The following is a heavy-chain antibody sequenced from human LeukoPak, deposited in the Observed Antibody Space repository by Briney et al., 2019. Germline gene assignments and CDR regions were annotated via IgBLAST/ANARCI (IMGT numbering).Heavy chain of an antibody. D-gene: IGHD2-15*01. J-gene: IGHJ4*02. CDR3: ASVRYCSGGSCYSSFDY. Sequence: PSETLSLTCAVSGGSISSGGYSWSWIRQPPGKGLEWIGYIYYSGSTTYNPSLTSRVTMSVDMSKNQFSLKLSSVTAADTAIYYCASVRYCSGGSCYSSFDYWGQGALVTVSS. V-gene: IGHV4-61*08. CDR2: IYYSGST. CDR1: GGSISSGGYS.